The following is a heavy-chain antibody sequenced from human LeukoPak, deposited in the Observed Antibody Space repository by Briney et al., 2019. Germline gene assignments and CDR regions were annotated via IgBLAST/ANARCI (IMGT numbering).Heavy chain of an antibody. CDR1: GYSFTTYW. CDR2: IYPGDSDT. CDR3: ARLLQGVAGTWGY. J-gene: IGHJ4*02. V-gene: IGHV5-51*01. Sequence: GESLKISCKASGYSFTTYWIAWVRQMPGKGLEWMGMIYPGDSDTRYSPSFEGQITISVDKSISIAYLQWSSLKASDTAMYYCARLLQGVAGTWGYWGQGTLVTV. D-gene: IGHD6-19*01.